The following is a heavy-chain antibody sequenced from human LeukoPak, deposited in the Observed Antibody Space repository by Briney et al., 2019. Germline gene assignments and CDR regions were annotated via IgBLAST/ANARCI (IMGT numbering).Heavy chain of an antibody. J-gene: IGHJ4*02. CDR3: TKYYDGHDY. V-gene: IGHV3-15*01. D-gene: IGHD3-22*01. CDR2: IKSKAQGVTT. CDR1: GFTFSNAW. Sequence: GGSLRLSCAASGFTFSNAWMSWVRQAPGKGLEWLGRIKSKAQGVTTDYAAPVKGRFTISRDDSKSTLYLQMNSLKTEDTAVYYCTKYYDGHDYWGQGTLVTVSS.